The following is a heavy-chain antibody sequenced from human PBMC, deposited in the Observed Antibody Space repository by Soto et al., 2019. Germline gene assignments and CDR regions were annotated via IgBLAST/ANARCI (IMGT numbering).Heavy chain of an antibody. CDR3: ARVAVASYSYYYYGMDV. V-gene: IGHV1-18*04. J-gene: IGHJ6*02. D-gene: IGHD2-15*01. Sequence: GASVKVSCKASAYTFTSYYMHWVRQAPGQGLEWMGWISAYNGNTNYAQKLQGRVTMTTDTSTSTAYMELRSLRSDDTAVYYCARVAVASYSYYYYGMDVWGQGTTVTVSS. CDR2: ISAYNGNT. CDR1: AYTFTSYY.